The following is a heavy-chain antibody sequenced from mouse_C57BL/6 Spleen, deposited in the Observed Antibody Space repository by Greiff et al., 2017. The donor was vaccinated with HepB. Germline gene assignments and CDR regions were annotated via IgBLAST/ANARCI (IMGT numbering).Heavy chain of an antibody. J-gene: IGHJ1*03. D-gene: IGHD2-2*01. V-gene: IGHV1-64*01. CDR2: IHPNSGST. CDR3: AREGMVTTTPYWYFDV. CDR1: GYTFTSYW. Sequence: QVQLQQPGAKLVKPGASVKLSCKASGYTFTSYWMHWVKQRPGQGLEWIGMIHPNSGSTNYNEKFKSKATLTVDKSSSTAYMQLSSLTSEDSAVYYCAREGMVTTTPYWYFDVWGTGTTVTVSS.